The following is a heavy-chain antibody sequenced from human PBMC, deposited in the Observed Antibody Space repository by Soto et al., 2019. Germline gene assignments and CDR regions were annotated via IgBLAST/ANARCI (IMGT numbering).Heavy chain of an antibody. V-gene: IGHV1-69*13. CDR2: IIPIFGTA. CDR3: ARCTLAGLTPTYYFDY. Sequence: GASVKVSCKASGGTFSSYAISWVRQAPGQGLEWMGGIIPIFGTANYAQKFQGRVTITADESTSTAYMELSSLRSEDTAVYYCARCTLAGLTPTYYFDYWGQGTLVTVSS. D-gene: IGHD6-19*01. J-gene: IGHJ4*02. CDR1: GGTFSSYA.